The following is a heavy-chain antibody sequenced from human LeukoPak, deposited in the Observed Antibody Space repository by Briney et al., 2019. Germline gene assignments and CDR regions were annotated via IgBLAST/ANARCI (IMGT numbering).Heavy chain of an antibody. CDR2: ISGSGGTT. J-gene: IGHJ4*02. CDR1: GFTFGSYA. V-gene: IGHV3-23*01. CDR3: TYGDYVRGRFDY. D-gene: IGHD4-17*01. Sequence: PGGSLRLSCAGSGFTFGSYAMSWVRQAPGKGLGWVSGISGSGGTTYYADSVKGRFTISRDNSKNTLSLQMNSLRADDTAVYYCTYGDYVRGRFDYWGQGTLVTVSS.